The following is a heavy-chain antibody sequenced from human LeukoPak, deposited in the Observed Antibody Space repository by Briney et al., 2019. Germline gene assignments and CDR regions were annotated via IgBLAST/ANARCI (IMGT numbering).Heavy chain of an antibody. J-gene: IGHJ5*02. CDR1: GGSITSSNYY. V-gene: IGHV4-39*01. Sequence: PSETLSLTCTVSGGSITSSNYYWGWIRQPPGKGLEWIGSFYYSGSTNYNPSLKSRVTISVDTSKNQFSLKLSSVTAADTAVYYCARAKYCSSTSCYPWGNWFDPWGQGTLVTVSS. CDR2: FYYSGST. D-gene: IGHD2-2*01. CDR3: ARAKYCSSTSCYPWGNWFDP.